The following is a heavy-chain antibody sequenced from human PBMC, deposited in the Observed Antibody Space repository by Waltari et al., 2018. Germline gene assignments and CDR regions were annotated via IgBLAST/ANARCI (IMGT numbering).Heavy chain of an antibody. J-gene: IGHJ3*01. D-gene: IGHD5-12*01. Sequence: QLQLQESGPGLGKPSETLSLTCIVSGASITINRHYWAWIRQPPGQGLEWIGTRPYNGATDSSPALKSRVTVSRDTSKNHRSLKLGSVTASDTAIYYCATYIGASIGTAAFDVWGQGTMVTVSS. CDR1: GASITINRHY. CDR2: RPYNGAT. V-gene: IGHV4-39*02. CDR3: ATYIGASIGTAAFDV.